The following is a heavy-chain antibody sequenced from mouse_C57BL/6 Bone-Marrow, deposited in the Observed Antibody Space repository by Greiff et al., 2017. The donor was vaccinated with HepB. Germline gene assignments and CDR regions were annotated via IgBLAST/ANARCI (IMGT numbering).Heavy chain of an antibody. V-gene: IGHV14-3*01. CDR1: GFNIKNTY. CDR3: ARRRRGRGRDYYAMDY. CDR2: IDPANGNT. Sequence: EVQLVESVAELVRPGASVKLSCTASGFNIKNTYMHWVKQRPEQGLEWIGRIDPANGNTKYAPKFQGKATITADTSSNTAYLQLSSLTSEDTAIYYCARRRRGRGRDYYAMDYWGQGTSVTVSS. J-gene: IGHJ4*01. D-gene: IGHD2-12*01.